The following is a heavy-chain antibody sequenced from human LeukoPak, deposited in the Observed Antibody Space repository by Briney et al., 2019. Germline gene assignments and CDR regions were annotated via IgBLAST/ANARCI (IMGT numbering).Heavy chain of an antibody. CDR1: GGSITSYTHY. J-gene: IGHJ5*02. Sequence: SQSLSLTCTVSGGSITSYTHYWGWIRQPPGKGLEWIATVYYTGGTYYNPSLKSRVTISIDTSRNHFSLKLTSVIAADTAMYYCVSNSSSSPWFDPWGQGTLVTVSS. D-gene: IGHD6-6*01. CDR2: VYYTGGT. V-gene: IGHV4-39*02. CDR3: VSNSSSSPWFDP.